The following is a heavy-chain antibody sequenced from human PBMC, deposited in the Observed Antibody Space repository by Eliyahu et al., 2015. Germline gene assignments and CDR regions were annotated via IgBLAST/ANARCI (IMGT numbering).Heavy chain of an antibody. Sequence: EVQLVESGGGLVQPGRSLRLXCAASGXTVDDYXMHWXRQAPXKGLEWVSGISWNXGSIGYADSVKGRFTISRDNAKNSLYLQMNSLRAEDTALYYCAKIRYSSSWPTEYYFDYWGQGTLVTVSS. V-gene: IGHV3-9*01. J-gene: IGHJ4*02. CDR3: AKIRYSSSWPTEYYFDY. CDR1: GXTVDDYX. CDR2: ISWNXGSI. D-gene: IGHD6-13*01.